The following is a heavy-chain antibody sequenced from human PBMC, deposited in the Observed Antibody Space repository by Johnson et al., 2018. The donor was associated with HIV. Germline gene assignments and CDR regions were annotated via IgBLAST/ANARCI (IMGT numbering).Heavy chain of an antibody. CDR3: AKDRAEVVVVHDALDM. CDR1: GFTFGIYD. Sequence: VQLVESGGGVVQPGTSLRLSCAASGFTFGIYDMHWVRQAPGKGLEWVALISYDGSNEYYGDSVKGRFSISRDNSKKKLYLQMNSLRPEDTAVYYCAKDRAEVVVVHDALDMWGQGTMVTVSS. CDR2: ISYDGSNE. V-gene: IGHV3-30*18. D-gene: IGHD3-22*01. J-gene: IGHJ3*02.